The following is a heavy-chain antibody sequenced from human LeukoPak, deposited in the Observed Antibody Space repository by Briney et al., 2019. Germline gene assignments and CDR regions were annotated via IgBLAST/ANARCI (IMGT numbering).Heavy chain of an antibody. CDR2: ISYDGSNK. CDR1: GFTFSSYT. V-gene: IGHV3-30-3*01. J-gene: IGHJ3*02. Sequence: PGGSLRLSCAASGFTFSSYTMHWVRQAPGKGLEWVAVISYDGSNKYYADSVKGRFTISRDNSKNTLYLQMNSLRAEDTAVYYCARTIRTPDIVVVPAAMPLAFDIWGQGTMVTVSS. D-gene: IGHD2-2*01. CDR3: ARTIRTPDIVVVPAAMPLAFDI.